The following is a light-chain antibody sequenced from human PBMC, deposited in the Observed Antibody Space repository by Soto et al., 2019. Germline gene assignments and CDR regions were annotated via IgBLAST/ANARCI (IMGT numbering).Light chain of an antibody. CDR2: LGS. J-gene: IGKJ4*01. Sequence: DIVMTQSPLSLPVTPGEPASISCRSSQSLLHSNGVNFWDWYLQKPGQSPQLLIYLGSNRASGVPDRFSGSGSGTDFTLKISRVEAEDVGIYYCMQLLQPPLTFGGGTKVEI. CDR3: MQLLQPPLT. V-gene: IGKV2-28*01. CDR1: QSLLHSNGVNF.